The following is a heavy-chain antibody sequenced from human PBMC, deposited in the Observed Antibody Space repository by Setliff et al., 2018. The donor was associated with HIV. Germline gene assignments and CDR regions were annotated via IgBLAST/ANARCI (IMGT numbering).Heavy chain of an antibody. J-gene: IGHJ4*02. V-gene: IGHV4-4*07. D-gene: IGHD6-19*01. CDR2: IYNSGNT. CDR1: GGSISSHY. CDR3: ARDGVQYSSGWNGYYCDY. Sequence: SETLSLTCTVSGGSISSHYWSWIRQPAGKGLEWIGRIYNSGNTNYNPSLKSRFNMSVDASKNQFSLNLKSVTAADTAVYYCARDGVQYSSGWNGYYCDYWGQGTLVTVSS.